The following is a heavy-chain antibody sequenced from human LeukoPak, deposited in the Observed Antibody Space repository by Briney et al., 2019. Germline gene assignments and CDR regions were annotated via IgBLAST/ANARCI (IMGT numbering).Heavy chain of an antibody. D-gene: IGHD4-17*01. CDR3: AKDNYDYGDYDGGDY. J-gene: IGHJ4*02. Sequence: PGGSLRLSCAASGFTFSTYGMHWVRQAPGKGLEWVAFIRYDGSNKYYADSVKGRFTISRDNSKNTLYLQTNSLRAEDTAVYYCAKDNYDYGDYDGGDYWGQGTLVTVSS. CDR2: IRYDGSNK. V-gene: IGHV3-30*02. CDR1: GFTFSTYG.